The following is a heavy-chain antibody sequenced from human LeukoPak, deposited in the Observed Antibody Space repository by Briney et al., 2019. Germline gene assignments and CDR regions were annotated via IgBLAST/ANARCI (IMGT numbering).Heavy chain of an antibody. CDR1: GFTFSSYA. Sequence: GGSLRLSCAASGFTFSSYAMSWVRQAPGKGLEWVSAISGSGGSTYYADSVKGRFTISRDNAKNSLYLQMNSLRAEDTAVYYCARKSVVTIFGVVSYYGMDVWGQGTTVTVSS. CDR2: ISGSGGST. J-gene: IGHJ6*02. D-gene: IGHD3-3*01. CDR3: ARKSVVTIFGVVSYYGMDV. V-gene: IGHV3-23*01.